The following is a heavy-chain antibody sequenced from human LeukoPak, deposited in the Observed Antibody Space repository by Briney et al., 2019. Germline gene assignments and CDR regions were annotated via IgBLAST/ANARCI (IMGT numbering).Heavy chain of an antibody. J-gene: IGHJ5*02. CDR1: GFTFSSYW. CDR2: INSDGSST. D-gene: IGHD1-7*01. CDR3: ARDRNWNFLPEFDP. V-gene: IGHV3-74*01. Sequence: GGSLRLSCAASGFTFSSYWMHWVRQAPGKGLVWVSRINSDGSSTTYADSVKGRFTISRDNAKNTLYLQMNSLKAEDTAVYYCARDRNWNFLPEFDPWGQGTLVTVSS.